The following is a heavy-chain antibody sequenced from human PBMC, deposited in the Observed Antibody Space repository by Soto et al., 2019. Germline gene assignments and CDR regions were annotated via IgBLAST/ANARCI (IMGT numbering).Heavy chain of an antibody. CDR1: GGSISSSSYY. D-gene: IGHD2-15*01. J-gene: IGHJ5*02. V-gene: IGHV4-39*01. CDR3: ASLPEGYCSGGSCYSILFFDP. Sequence: SETLSLTCTVSGGSISSSSYYWGWIRQPPGKGLEWIGSIYYSGSTYYNPSLKSRVTISVDTSKNQFSLKLSSVTAADTAVYYCASLPEGYCSGGSCYSILFFDPWGQGTRVTVSS. CDR2: IYYSGST.